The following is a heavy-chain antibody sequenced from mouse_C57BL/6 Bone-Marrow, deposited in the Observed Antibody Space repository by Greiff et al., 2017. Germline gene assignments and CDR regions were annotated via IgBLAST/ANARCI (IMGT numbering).Heavy chain of an antibody. J-gene: IGHJ2*01. V-gene: IGHV2-9-1*01. D-gene: IGHD1-1*01. Sequence: VKLMESGPGLVAPSQSLSITCTVSGFSLTSYAISWVRQPPGKGLEWLGVIWTGGGTNYNSALKSRLSISKDNSKSQVFLKMNSLQTDDTARYYCARRGGAYYDGGGYYFDYWGQGTTLTVSS. CDR3: ARRGGAYYDGGGYYFDY. CDR2: IWTGGGT. CDR1: GFSLTSYA.